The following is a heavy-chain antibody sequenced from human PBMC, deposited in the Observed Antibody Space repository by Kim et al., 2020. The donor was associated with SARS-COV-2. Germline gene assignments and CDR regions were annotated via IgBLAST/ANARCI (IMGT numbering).Heavy chain of an antibody. CDR1: GGSISSSNW. J-gene: IGHJ4*02. Sequence: SETLSLTCAVSGGSISSSNWWSWVRQPPGKGLEWIGEIYHSGSTNYNPSLKSRVTISVDKSKNQFSLKLSSVTAADTAVYYCAVYELYGSRGGWNWGQGTLVTVSS. CDR2: IYHSGST. V-gene: IGHV4-4*02. D-gene: IGHD6-19*01. CDR3: AVYELYGSRGGWN.